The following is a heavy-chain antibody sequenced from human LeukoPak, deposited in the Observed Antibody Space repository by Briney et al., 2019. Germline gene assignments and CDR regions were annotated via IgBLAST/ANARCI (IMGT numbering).Heavy chain of an antibody. J-gene: IGHJ6*02. CDR2: ICGSGGRT. Sequence: GGSLRLSCAASGFTFNNYAMNWVRQAPGKGLEWVSGICGSGGRTYYADSVKGRFTISRDNSKNTLYLQMNSLRAEDTAVYYCANILGYCSSTSCTDVWGQGTTVTVSS. D-gene: IGHD2-2*01. V-gene: IGHV3-23*01. CDR1: GFTFNNYA. CDR3: ANILGYCSSTSCTDV.